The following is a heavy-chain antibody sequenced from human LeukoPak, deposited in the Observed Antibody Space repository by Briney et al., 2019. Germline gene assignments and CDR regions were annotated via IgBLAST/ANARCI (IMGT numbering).Heavy chain of an antibody. CDR1: GFTFSSYG. V-gene: IGHV3-30*18. Sequence: GGSLRLSCVASGFTFSSYGMHWVRQAPGKGLEWVAVISNDGSNKYYADSVKGRFTISRDNSKNTLYLQMNSLRAEDTAVYYCAKDRSKGGSSWITGYFDYWGQGTLVTVSS. CDR3: AKDRSKGGSSWITGYFDY. J-gene: IGHJ4*02. CDR2: ISNDGSNK. D-gene: IGHD6-13*01.